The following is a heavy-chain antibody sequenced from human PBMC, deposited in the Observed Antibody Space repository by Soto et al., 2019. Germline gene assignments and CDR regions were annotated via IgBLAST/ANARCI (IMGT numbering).Heavy chain of an antibody. CDR2: IIPIFGTA. D-gene: IGHD2-15*01. CDR1: GGTFSSYA. Sequence: SVKVSCKASGGTFSSYAISGVRQAPGQGLEWMGGIIPIFGTANYAQKFQGRVTITADESTSTAYMELSSLRSEDTAVYYCARPLGYCSGGSCSLFGYWGQRTLVTVCS. CDR3: ARPLGYCSGGSCSLFGY. V-gene: IGHV1-69*13. J-gene: IGHJ4*02.